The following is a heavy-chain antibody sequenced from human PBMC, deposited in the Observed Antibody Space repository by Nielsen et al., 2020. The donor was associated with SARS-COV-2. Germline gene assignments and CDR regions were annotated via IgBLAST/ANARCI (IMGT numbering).Heavy chain of an antibody. J-gene: IGHJ6*02. D-gene: IGHD1-1*01. CDR2: ISAYNGNT. CDR3: ARFDGGTWFGYYYYYGMDV. V-gene: IGHV1-18*01. Sequence: WVRQAPGQGLEWMGWISAYNGNTNYAQKLQGRVTMTTDTSTNTAYMELRSLRSDDTAVYYCARFDGGTWFGYYYYYGMDVWGQGTTVTVSS.